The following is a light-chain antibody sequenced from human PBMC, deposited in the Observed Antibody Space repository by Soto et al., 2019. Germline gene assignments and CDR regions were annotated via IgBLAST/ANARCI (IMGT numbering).Light chain of an antibody. CDR3: QQYNSYSQT. V-gene: IGKV1-5*01. J-gene: IGKJ1*01. Sequence: DIQMTQSPSTLSASVGDRVTITCRASQSVGTWLAWYQQKPGKAPKLLIYDASSLESGVPSRFRGSGSVTEFTLTISSLQADDFAPYYCQQYNSYSQTFGQGTKVEI. CDR2: DAS. CDR1: QSVGTW.